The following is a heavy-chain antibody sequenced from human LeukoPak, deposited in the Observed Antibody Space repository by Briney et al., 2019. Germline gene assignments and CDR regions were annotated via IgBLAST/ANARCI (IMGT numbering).Heavy chain of an antibody. D-gene: IGHD2-2*01. Sequence: GESLKISCQGSGYRFTSYWIGWVRQMPGKGLEGMGIIYPGDSDTRYSPSFQGQVTISADKSISTAYLQWSSLKASDTAMYYCARSTGLDAFHIWGQGTMVTVSS. J-gene: IGHJ3*02. CDR3: ARSTGLDAFHI. CDR1: GYRFTSYW. CDR2: IYPGDSDT. V-gene: IGHV5-51*01.